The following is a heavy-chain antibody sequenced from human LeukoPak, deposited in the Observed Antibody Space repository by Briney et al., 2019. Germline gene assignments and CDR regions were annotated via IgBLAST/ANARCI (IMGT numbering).Heavy chain of an antibody. J-gene: IGHJ4*02. CDR2: INPNGGGT. Sequence: ASVKVFCKASGYTFTGFYIHWVRQAPGQGLEWMGWINPNGGGTNYAQKFQGRVTMTRDTSISTAYMELSRLRSDDTAVYYCARDSRYGSGRYSWGQGNLVTVSS. V-gene: IGHV1-2*02. CDR1: GYTFTGFY. D-gene: IGHD3-10*01. CDR3: ARDSRYGSGRYS.